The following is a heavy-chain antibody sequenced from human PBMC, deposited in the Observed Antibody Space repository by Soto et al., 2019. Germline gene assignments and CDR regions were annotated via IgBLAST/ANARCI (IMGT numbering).Heavy chain of an antibody. D-gene: IGHD2-2*01. CDR2: ISYDGSNK. CDR3: AKGPQPVPAARFDC. Sequence: SGGSLRLSCAASGFTFSSYGMHWVRQAPGKGLEWVAVISYDGSNKYYADSVKGRFTISRDNSKKTLYLQMNSLRDEDTAVYYHAKGPQPVPAARFDCWGQGTLVTVSS. V-gene: IGHV3-30*18. CDR1: GFTFSSYG. J-gene: IGHJ4*02.